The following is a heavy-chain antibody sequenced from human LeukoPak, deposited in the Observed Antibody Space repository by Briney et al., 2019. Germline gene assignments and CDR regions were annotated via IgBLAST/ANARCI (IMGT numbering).Heavy chain of an antibody. CDR1: GFTFDDYA. CDR3: AKDIRLTGTPPLFDY. V-gene: IGHV3-9*03. J-gene: IGHJ4*02. CDR2: ISWNSGSI. Sequence: GGSLRLSCAASGFTFDDYAMHWVRQAPGKGLEWVSGISWNSGSIGYADSVKGRFTISRDNAKNSLYLQMNSLRAEDMAFYYCAKDIRLTGTPPLFDYWGQGTLVTVSS. D-gene: IGHD1-20*01.